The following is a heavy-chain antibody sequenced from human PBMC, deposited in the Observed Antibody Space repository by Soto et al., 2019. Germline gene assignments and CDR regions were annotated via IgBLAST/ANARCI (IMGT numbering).Heavy chain of an antibody. D-gene: IGHD6-6*01. Sequence: GGSLRLSCAASGFTFSSYEMNWVRQAPGKGLEWVSYISSSGSTIYYADSVKGRFTISRDNAKNSLYLQMNSLRAEDTAVYYCANPDSSQLGSSYWGQGTLVTVSS. J-gene: IGHJ4*02. V-gene: IGHV3-48*03. CDR1: GFTFSSYE. CDR2: ISSSGSTI. CDR3: ANPDSSQLGSSY.